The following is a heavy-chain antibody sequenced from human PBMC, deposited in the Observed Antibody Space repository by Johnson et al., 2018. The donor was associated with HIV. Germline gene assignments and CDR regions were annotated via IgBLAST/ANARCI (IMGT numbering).Heavy chain of an antibody. CDR1: GFTFSSYA. D-gene: IGHD1-26*01. CDR2: ISYDGSNK. CDR3: ARDAGATTGLFTAFDI. V-gene: IGHV3-30*04. J-gene: IGHJ3*02. Sequence: QVQLVESGGGVVQPGGSLRLSCAASGFTFSSYAMHWVRQAPGKGLEWVAVISYDGSNKYYADSVKGRFTISRDNSKNTLYLQMNSLRAEDTAVYYCARDAGATTGLFTAFDIWGQGTMVTVSS.